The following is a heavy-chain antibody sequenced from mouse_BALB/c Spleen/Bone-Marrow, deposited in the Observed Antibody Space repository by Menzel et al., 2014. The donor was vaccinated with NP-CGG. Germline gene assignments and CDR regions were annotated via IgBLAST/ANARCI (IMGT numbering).Heavy chain of an antibody. CDR3: ARNGNFYAMDY. J-gene: IGHJ4*01. CDR2: IWSDGST. D-gene: IGHD2-1*01. Sequence: VQLQQSGPGLVAPSQSLSITCAISGFSLTSYGVHWVRQPPGKGLEWLVVIWSDGSTTYNSAPKSRLSISKDNSKSQVFLKMNSLQTDDTAMYYCARNGNFYAMDYWGQGTSVTVSS. CDR1: GFSLTSYG. V-gene: IGHV2-6-1*01.